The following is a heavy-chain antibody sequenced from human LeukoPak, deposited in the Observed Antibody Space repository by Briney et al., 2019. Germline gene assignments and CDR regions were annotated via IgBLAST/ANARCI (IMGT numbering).Heavy chain of an antibody. Sequence: GSLRLSCAASGFTFSDYYMSWIRQAPGKGLEWVSYISSSSSYTNYADSVKGRFTISRDNAKNSLYLQMNSLRAEDTAVYYRARDQAGIAVAGTPWYYYGMDVWGKGTTVTVSS. V-gene: IGHV3-11*06. CDR1: GFTFSDYY. CDR3: ARDQAGIAVAGTPWYYYGMDV. J-gene: IGHJ6*04. CDR2: ISSSSSYT. D-gene: IGHD6-19*01.